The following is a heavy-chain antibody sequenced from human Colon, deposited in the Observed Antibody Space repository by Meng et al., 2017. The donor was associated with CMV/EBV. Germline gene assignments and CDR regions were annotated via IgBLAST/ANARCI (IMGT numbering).Heavy chain of an antibody. Sequence: GESLKISCAASGFTFSDYYMGWVRQAPGKGLEWVSYISSSATSLFYADSVRGRFTISRDNAKNTLYLQMSSLRAEDTAVYYCAKGTTLTTLDYWGQGTLVTVSS. CDR2: ISSSATSL. CDR3: AKGTTLTTLDY. J-gene: IGHJ4*02. D-gene: IGHD4-11*01. V-gene: IGHV3-11*01. CDR1: GFTFSDYY.